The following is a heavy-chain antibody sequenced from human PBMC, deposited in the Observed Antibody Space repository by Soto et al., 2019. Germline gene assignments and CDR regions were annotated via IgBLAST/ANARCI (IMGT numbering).Heavy chain of an antibody. J-gene: IGHJ4*02. CDR3: AKEGFGY. V-gene: IGHV3-23*01. Sequence: EVQLLESGGGLVQPGGSLRLSCAASGFTFSTYAMSWVRQAPGKGLEWVSGISGSGSSTYYADSVKGRFTISRDNSQNTLYLQVNSLRAEDTAVYYWAKEGFGYWGQGTLVTVSA. CDR1: GFTFSTYA. CDR2: ISGSGSST.